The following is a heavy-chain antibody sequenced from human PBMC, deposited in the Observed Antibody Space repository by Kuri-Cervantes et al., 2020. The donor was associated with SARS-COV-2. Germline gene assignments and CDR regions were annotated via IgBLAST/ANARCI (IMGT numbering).Heavy chain of an antibody. CDR1: GGSFNNYG. CDR2: ITPLFGAT. V-gene: IGHV1-69*06. CDR3: ARGTGTKPGLGYFDS. D-gene: IGHD1-7*01. Sequence: SVKVSCKGSGGSFNNYGINFVRQVPGQGLEWVGGITPLFGATDNAQKFKGRVTFTADKSTNTAYMELGSLKSDDTAVYYCARGTGTKPGLGYFDSWGRGTLVTVSS. J-gene: IGHJ4*02.